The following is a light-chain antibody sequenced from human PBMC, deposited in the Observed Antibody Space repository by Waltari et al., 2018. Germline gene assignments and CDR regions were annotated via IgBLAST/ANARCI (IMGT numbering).Light chain of an antibody. CDR2: KAS. V-gene: IGKV1-5*03. J-gene: IGKJ1*01. Sequence: DIQMTQSPSTLSASVGDRVTITCRASQSISTWLAWYQQKPGKAPKLLIYKASTLESGVPSRFSGRGSGTEFTLTISSLQPDDFATYYCQQYNTYSRTFGRGTQVEVK. CDR1: QSISTW. CDR3: QQYNTYSRT.